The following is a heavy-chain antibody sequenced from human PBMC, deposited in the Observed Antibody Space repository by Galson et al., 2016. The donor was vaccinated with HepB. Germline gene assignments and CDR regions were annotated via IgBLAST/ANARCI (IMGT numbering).Heavy chain of an antibody. Sequence: SETLSLTCTVSGGSISSSSSYYWGWIRQPPGKGLEWIGSIYYSGSTYYNPSLKSRVTIFVDTSKNRFSLKLSSVTAADTAVYYCAASPPEYPPFEIDYWGQGTLATVSS. CDR2: IYYSGST. J-gene: IGHJ4*02. V-gene: IGHV4-39*01. D-gene: IGHD1-14*01. CDR1: GGSISSSSSYY. CDR3: AASPPEYPPFEIDY.